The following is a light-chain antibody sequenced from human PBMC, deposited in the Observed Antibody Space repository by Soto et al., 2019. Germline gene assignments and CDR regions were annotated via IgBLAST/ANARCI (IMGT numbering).Light chain of an antibody. Sequence: EIVLTQSPCTLSLSPGERATLSCRASQSVSNNYLAWYQHRPGQSPRLLIYQTSLRAAGIPARFSASGSGTDFTLTISDVQPEDFALYYCHQRQSWPRTFGQGTKVAIK. CDR1: QSVSNNY. J-gene: IGKJ1*01. V-gene: IGKV3-11*01. CDR2: QTS. CDR3: HQRQSWPRT.